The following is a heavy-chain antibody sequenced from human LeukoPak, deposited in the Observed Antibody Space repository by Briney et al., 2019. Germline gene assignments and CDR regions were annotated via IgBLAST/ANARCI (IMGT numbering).Heavy chain of an antibody. J-gene: IGHJ4*02. CDR3: ARGNKRTAGDFDY. V-gene: IGHV1-8*01. Sequence: ASVEVSCKASGYTFTSYDINWVRQATGQGLEWMGWMNPNSGNTGYAQKFQGRVTMTRNTSISTAYMELSSLRSEDTAVYYCARGNKRTAGDFDYWGQGTLVTVSS. CDR1: GYTFTSYD. D-gene: IGHD6-13*01. CDR2: MNPNSGNT.